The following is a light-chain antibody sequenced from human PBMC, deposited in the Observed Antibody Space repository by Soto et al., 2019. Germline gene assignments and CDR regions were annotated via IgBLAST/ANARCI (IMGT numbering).Light chain of an antibody. CDR3: QQYNTHSGT. Sequence: DIQMTQSPSTLSASLGDRVTITCRASQTVTAWLAWYQHKPGNAPKPLIYDASILESGVPARFSGSGSGTEFILTISSLQTDDVGTYYCQQYNTHSGTFGQGTKVEIK. CDR1: QTVTAW. J-gene: IGKJ1*01. V-gene: IGKV1-5*01. CDR2: DAS.